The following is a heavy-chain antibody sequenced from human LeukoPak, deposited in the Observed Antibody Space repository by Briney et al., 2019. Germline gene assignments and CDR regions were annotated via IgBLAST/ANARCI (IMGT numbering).Heavy chain of an antibody. CDR2: ISGSGGST. CDR3: AKADSSGYYYVSWYFDL. CDR1: GFTFSSYA. Sequence: TGGSLRLSCAASGFTFSSYAMSWVRQAPGKGLEWVSAISGSGGSTYYADSVKGRFTISRDNSKNTLYLQMNSLRAEDTAVYYCAKADSSGYYYVSWYFDLRGRGTLVTVSS. D-gene: IGHD3-22*01. V-gene: IGHV3-23*01. J-gene: IGHJ2*01.